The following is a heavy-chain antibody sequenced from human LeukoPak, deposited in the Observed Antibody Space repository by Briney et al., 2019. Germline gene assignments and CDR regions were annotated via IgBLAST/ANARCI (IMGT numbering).Heavy chain of an antibody. V-gene: IGHV4-59*12. D-gene: IGHD6-13*01. Sequence: SETLSLTCTVSGGSISSYYWSWIRQPPGKGLEWIGYIYYSGSTNYNPSLKSRVTISVDTSKNQFSLKLSSVTAADTAVYYCARLGFSSQGPTRFDYWGQGTLVTVSS. J-gene: IGHJ4*02. CDR1: GGSISSYY. CDR2: IYYSGST. CDR3: ARLGFSSQGPTRFDY.